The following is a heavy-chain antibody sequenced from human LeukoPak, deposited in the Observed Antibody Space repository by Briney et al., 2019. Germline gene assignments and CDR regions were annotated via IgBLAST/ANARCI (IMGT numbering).Heavy chain of an antibody. CDR3: AKEQWDYYDRSGYALHYFDY. D-gene: IGHD3-22*01. J-gene: IGHJ4*02. Sequence: PGGSLRLSCAASGFTFSSYSMNWVRQAPGKGLEWVSYISSSSSTIYYADSVKGRFTISRDNSKNTLYLHMNSLRPEDTAVYYCAKEQWDYYDRSGYALHYFDYWGQGTLVTVSS. CDR1: GFTFSSYS. CDR2: ISSSSSTI. V-gene: IGHV3-48*01.